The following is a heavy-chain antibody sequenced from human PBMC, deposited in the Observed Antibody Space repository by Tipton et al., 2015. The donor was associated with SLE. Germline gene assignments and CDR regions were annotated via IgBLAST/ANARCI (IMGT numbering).Heavy chain of an antibody. J-gene: IGHJ5*02. V-gene: IGHV4-59*01. CDR1: GGSISSYY. D-gene: IGHD3-10*01. Sequence: TLSLTCTVSGGSISSYYWGWIWQPPGKGLEWIGYIYTSGSTKYNPSLKSRVTISVDTSKNQVSLKLSSVTAADTAVYYCVRGDGSGSYYNGFDPWGQGTLVTVSA. CDR2: IYTSGST. CDR3: VRGDGSGSYYNGFDP.